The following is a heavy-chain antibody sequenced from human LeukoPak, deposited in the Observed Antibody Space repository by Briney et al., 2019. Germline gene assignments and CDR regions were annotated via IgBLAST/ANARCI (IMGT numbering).Heavy chain of an antibody. J-gene: IGHJ4*02. CDR2: INPNSGGT. CDR3: ARDLHTAMVANGDY. Sequence: ASVKVFCKASGYTFTGYYMHWVRQAPGQGLEWMGRINPNSGGTNYAQKFQGRVTMTRDTSISTAYMELSRLRSDDTAVYYCARDLHTAMVANGDYWGQGTLVTVSS. D-gene: IGHD5-18*01. CDR1: GYTFTGYY. V-gene: IGHV1-2*06.